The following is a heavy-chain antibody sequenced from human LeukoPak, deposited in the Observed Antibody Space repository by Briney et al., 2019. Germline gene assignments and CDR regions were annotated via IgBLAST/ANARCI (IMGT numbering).Heavy chain of an antibody. J-gene: IGHJ4*02. V-gene: IGHV4-61*02. Sequence: SQTLSLTCTVSGGSISSGSYYWSWIRQPAGKGLEWIGRIYTSGSTNYNPSLKSRVTISVDTSKNQFSLKLSSVTAADTAVYSCARPPRILARYFDSWGQETLVTVSS. CDR3: ARPPRILARYFDS. CDR1: GGSISSGSYY. CDR2: IYTSGST. D-gene: IGHD3-3*02.